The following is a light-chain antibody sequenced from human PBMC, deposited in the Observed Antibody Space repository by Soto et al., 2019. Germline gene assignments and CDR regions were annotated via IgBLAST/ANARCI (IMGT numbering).Light chain of an antibody. Sequence: QSVLTQPPSASGTPGQRVTISCSGSSSNIGSNTVNWYQQLPGTAPKLLIYSNNQRPSGVPDRFSGSKSGTSASLAISGLQSEDEADYYCAAWDDSLNVVVLGGGTQLTVL. V-gene: IGLV1-44*01. J-gene: IGLJ2*01. CDR1: SSNIGSNT. CDR3: AAWDDSLNVVV. CDR2: SNN.